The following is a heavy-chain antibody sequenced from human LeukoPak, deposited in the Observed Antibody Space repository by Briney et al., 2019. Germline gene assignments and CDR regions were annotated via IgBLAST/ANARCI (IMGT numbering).Heavy chain of an antibody. CDR3: ARKPIVGAFNWFDP. V-gene: IGHV3-7*01. J-gene: IGHJ5*02. Sequence: PGGSLRLSCAASGFTFSSYWMSWVRQAPGKGLEWVANIKQDGSEKYYVDSVKGRFTISRDNAKNSLYLQMNSLRAEDTAVYYCARKPIVGAFNWFDPWGQGTLVTVSS. CDR1: GFTFSSYW. D-gene: IGHD1-26*01. CDR2: IKQDGSEK.